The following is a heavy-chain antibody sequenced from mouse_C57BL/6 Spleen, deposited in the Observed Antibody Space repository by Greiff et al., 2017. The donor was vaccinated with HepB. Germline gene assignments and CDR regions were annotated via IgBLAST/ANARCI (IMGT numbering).Heavy chain of an antibody. Sequence: QVQLQQPGAELVRPGSSVKLSCKASGYTFTSYWMHWVKQRPIQGLEWIGNIDPSDSETHYNQKFKDKATLTVDKSSSTAYMQLSSLTSEDSAVYYCASIDSNYAMDYWGQGTSVTVSS. CDR2: IDPSDSET. J-gene: IGHJ4*01. CDR3: ASIDSNYAMDY. V-gene: IGHV1-52*01. D-gene: IGHD2-5*01. CDR1: GYTFTSYW.